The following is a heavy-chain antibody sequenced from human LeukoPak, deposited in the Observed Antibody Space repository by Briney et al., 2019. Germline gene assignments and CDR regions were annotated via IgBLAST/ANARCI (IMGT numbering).Heavy chain of an antibody. CDR2: ISWDGGST. V-gene: IGHV3-43*01. CDR1: GLTFDDYT. J-gene: IGHJ5*02. D-gene: IGHD2-2*02. Sequence: PGGSLRLSCAASGLTFDDYTTHWARQAPGKGLEWVSLISWDGGSTSYAESVKCRFTISRDNNKNSLYLQMNSLRTEDTALYYCAKEVVPAAIVFWFDPWGQGTLVTVSS. CDR3: AKEVVPAAIVFWFDP.